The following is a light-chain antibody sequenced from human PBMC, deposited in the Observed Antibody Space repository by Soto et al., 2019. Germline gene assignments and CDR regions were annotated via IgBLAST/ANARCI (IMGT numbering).Light chain of an antibody. V-gene: IGKV1-33*01. Sequence: DIQMTQSPSSLSASVGDRVTITCQASQDISNYLNWYQQKPGKAPKVLIYDASYLETGVPSRFSGSGSGTYFTFTISSLQPEDIATYYCQQYDNLPRYTFGQGTKLEIK. CDR1: QDISNY. CDR2: DAS. J-gene: IGKJ2*01. CDR3: QQYDNLPRYT.